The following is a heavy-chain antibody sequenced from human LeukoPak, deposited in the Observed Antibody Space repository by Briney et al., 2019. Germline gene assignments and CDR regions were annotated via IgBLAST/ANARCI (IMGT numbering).Heavy chain of an antibody. CDR3: AVGGYHYSYYRLDV. Sequence: GGSLRLSCAASGFTFSSYVMHWVRQAPGKGLEWVAVISFDGIIEYYADSVKGRFTISRDNARNTLYLQLNSLRAEDTAVYYCAVGGYHYSYYRLDVWGQGTTVVVSS. D-gene: IGHD5-12*01. V-gene: IGHV3-30-3*01. J-gene: IGHJ6*02. CDR1: GFTFSSYV. CDR2: ISFDGIIE.